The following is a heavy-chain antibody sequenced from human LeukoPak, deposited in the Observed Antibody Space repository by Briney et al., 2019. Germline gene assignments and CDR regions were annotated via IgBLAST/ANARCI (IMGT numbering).Heavy chain of an antibody. Sequence: GASVKVSCKASGYTFTGYYMHWVRQAPGQGLEWMGWINPNSGRTNYAQRLQGRVTMTRDTSISTAYMELSRLTFDDTAVYYCATGSGWYSGEFDYWGQGTLVTVSS. CDR1: GYTFTGYY. CDR2: INPNSGRT. V-gene: IGHV1-2*02. CDR3: ATGSGWYSGEFDY. J-gene: IGHJ4*02. D-gene: IGHD6-19*01.